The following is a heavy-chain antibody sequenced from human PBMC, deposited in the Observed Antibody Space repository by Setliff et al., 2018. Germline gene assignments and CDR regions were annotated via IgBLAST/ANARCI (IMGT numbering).Heavy chain of an antibody. J-gene: IGHJ3*02. CDR1: GYTFSNYW. CDR2: IYAGDSDT. CDR3: ARVGPLTDDAFDI. Sequence: GESLKISCKGSGYTFSNYWVGWVRQMPGKGLEWMGVIYAGDSDTRYNPSFQGHVTISADKSTSTAYLQWRSLKASDTAIYYCARVGPLTDDAFDIWGQGTMVTVSS. D-gene: IGHD1-26*01. V-gene: IGHV5-51*01.